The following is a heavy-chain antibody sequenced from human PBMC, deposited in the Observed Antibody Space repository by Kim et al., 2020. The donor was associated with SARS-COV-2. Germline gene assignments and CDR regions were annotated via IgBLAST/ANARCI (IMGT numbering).Heavy chain of an antibody. J-gene: IGHJ4*02. Sequence: YNPSLKSRVTISLDTSKDQFSLKLSSVTAADTAVYFWARDDLSNYEGRFGYWGQGTLVTVSS. V-gene: IGHV4-59*01. CDR3: ARDDLSNYEGRFGY. D-gene: IGHD4-4*01.